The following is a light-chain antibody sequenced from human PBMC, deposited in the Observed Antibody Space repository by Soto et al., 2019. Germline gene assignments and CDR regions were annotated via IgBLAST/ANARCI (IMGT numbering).Light chain of an antibody. J-gene: IGKJ4*01. CDR3: QQYYDTPLT. CDR2: WAS. Sequence: DIVMTQSPDSLAVSLGERATINCKSSQSVFYSSNNRNCLAWYQRKPGQPPKLLIYWASTRESGVPDRFSGSGSGTDFTLTISSLQAEDVAVYYCQQYYDTPLTFGGGTKVEIK. CDR1: QSVFYSSNNRNC. V-gene: IGKV4-1*01.